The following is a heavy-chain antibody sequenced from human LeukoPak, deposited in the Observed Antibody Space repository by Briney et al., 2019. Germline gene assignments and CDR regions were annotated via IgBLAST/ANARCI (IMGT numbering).Heavy chain of an antibody. D-gene: IGHD1-26*01. Sequence: AASVKVSCKAPGGTFSSYAISWVRQAPGQGLEWMGGIIPIFGTANYAQKFQGRVTITADESTSTAYMELSSLRSEDTAVYYCARTLIVGAIGWFDPWGQGTLVTVSS. CDR1: GGTFSSYA. CDR3: ARTLIVGAIGWFDP. V-gene: IGHV1-69*13. J-gene: IGHJ5*02. CDR2: IIPIFGTA.